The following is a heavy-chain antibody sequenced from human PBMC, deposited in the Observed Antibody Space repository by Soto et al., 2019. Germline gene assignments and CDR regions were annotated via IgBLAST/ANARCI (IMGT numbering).Heavy chain of an antibody. CDR1: GYTYIIYE. J-gene: IGHJ5*01. Sequence: SVKVFCKASGYTYIIYEIKWLRATAGKGLEWMGRMNSDNGNTGYEQKFQDRVTMTRNTSISTAYMALSSLRSDDTAVYYCARGPRESGEWLLFDSWGQGALVTVSS. V-gene: IGHV1-8*01. CDR3: ARGPRESGEWLLFDS. D-gene: IGHD3-3*01. CDR2: MNSDNGNT.